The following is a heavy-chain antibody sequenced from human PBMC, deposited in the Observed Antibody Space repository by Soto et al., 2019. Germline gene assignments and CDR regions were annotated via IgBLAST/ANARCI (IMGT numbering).Heavy chain of an antibody. CDR1: GGTFSSYT. V-gene: IGHV1-69*02. CDR3: ARAPQRIWFGELLFNVDY. CDR2: IIPILGIA. J-gene: IGHJ4*02. Sequence: SVKVSCKASGGTFSSYTISWVRQAPGQGLEWMGRIIPILGIANYAQKFQGRVTITADKSASTAYMELSSLRSEDTAVYYCARAPQRIWFGELLFNVDYWGQGTLVTVSS. D-gene: IGHD3-10*01.